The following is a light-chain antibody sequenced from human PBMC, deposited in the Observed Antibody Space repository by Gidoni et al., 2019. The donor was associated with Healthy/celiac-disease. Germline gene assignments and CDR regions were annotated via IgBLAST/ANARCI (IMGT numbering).Light chain of an antibody. CDR3: QQYGSSPIT. CDR1: QSVSSSY. Sequence: EIVLTQSPGTLSLSPGERATLSCRASQSVSSSYLAWYQQKPVQAPRLLIYGAASRATGIPDRFSGSGSGTDFTLTISRLGPEDFAVYYCQQYGSSPITFGQGTRLEIK. J-gene: IGKJ5*01. V-gene: IGKV3-20*01. CDR2: GAA.